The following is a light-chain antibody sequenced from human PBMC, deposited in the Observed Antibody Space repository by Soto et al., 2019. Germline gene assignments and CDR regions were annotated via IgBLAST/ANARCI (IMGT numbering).Light chain of an antibody. CDR2: AAS. V-gene: IGKV1-8*01. Sequence: AIRMTQSPSSFSASTGDRVTITCRASQGISSYLAWYQQKPGKAPKLLIYAASTLQSGVPSRFSGSGSGTDFTLTISCLQSEDFATYYCQQYYGYPFLFGPGTKVDIK. CDR1: QGISSY. J-gene: IGKJ3*01. CDR3: QQYYGYPFL.